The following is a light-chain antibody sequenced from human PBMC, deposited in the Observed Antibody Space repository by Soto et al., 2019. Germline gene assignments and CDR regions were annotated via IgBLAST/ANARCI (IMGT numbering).Light chain of an antibody. V-gene: IGKV3-20*01. CDR1: QSVSSSY. CDR2: GAS. CDR3: QQYGSSRT. Sequence: EIVLTQSPGTLSLSPGERATLSCRASQSVSSSYLAWYQQKPGQAPRLLIYGASSRATGIPDRFSGSGSGTDFTLPISRLEPEDFAVYYCQQYGSSRTFGRGTKVEIK. J-gene: IGKJ1*01.